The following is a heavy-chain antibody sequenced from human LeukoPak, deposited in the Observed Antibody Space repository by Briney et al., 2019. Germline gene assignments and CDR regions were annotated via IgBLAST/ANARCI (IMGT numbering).Heavy chain of an antibody. Sequence: SETLSLTCTVSGGSISSYYWSWIRQPAGKGLEWIGRIHTSGSTRYNPSLKSRVTMSVDTSKNQFSLKLDSVTAADTAVYFCARGMAAAYDYNWFDPWGPGTLVTVSS. V-gene: IGHV4-4*07. D-gene: IGHD5-12*01. CDR3: ARGMAAAYDYNWFDP. J-gene: IGHJ5*02. CDR1: GGSISSYY. CDR2: IHTSGST.